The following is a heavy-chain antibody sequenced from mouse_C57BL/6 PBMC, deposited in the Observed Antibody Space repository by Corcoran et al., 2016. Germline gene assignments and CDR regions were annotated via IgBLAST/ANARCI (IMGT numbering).Heavy chain of an antibody. CDR2: INTYSGVP. CDR1: GYTFTTYG. D-gene: IGHD1-1*01. J-gene: IGHJ1*03. Sequence: QIQLVQSGPELKKPGETVKISCKASGYTFTTYGMSWVKQAPGKGLKWMGWINTYSGVPTYADDFKGRFAFSLETSASTAYLQINNLKNEDTATYFCAIPYYYGSTHWYFDVWGTGTTVTVSS. V-gene: IGHV9-3*01. CDR3: AIPYYYGSTHWYFDV.